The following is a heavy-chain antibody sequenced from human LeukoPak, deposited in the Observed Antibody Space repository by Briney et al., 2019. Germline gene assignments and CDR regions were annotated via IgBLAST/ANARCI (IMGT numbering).Heavy chain of an antibody. J-gene: IGHJ4*02. CDR3: ARVGYDFWSGYPHFDY. V-gene: IGHV1-18*01. CDR2: ISAYNGNT. Sequence: ASVKVSCKASGYTFTSYGISWVRQAPGQGLEWMGWISAYNGNTNYAQKLQGRVTMTTDTSTSTAYMELRSLRSDDTAVYYCARVGYDFWSGYPHFDYWGQGTLVTVSS. D-gene: IGHD3-3*01. CDR1: GYTFTSYG.